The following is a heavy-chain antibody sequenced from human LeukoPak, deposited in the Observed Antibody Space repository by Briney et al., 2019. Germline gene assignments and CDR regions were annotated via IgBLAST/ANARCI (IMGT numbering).Heavy chain of an antibody. D-gene: IGHD1-26*01. CDR1: GGSISSGSYY. J-gene: IGHJ4*02. Sequence: SETLSLTCTVSGGSISSGSYYWSWIRQPAGKGLEWIGRIYTSGSTNYNPSLKSRVTISVDTSKNQFSLKLSSVTAADTAVYYCAREERVGATFVGGQGTLVTVSS. CDR3: AREERVGATFV. V-gene: IGHV4-61*02. CDR2: IYTSGST.